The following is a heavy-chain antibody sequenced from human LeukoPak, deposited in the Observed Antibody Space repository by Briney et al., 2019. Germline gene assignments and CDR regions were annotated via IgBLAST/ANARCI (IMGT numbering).Heavy chain of an antibody. CDR1: GGSISSYY. D-gene: IGHD3-22*01. CDR3: ARGLRDYYDSSGYYSQYYYYYYMDV. Sequence: SETLSLTCTVSGGSISSYYWSWIRQPPGKGLEWIGYIYHSGSTNYNPSLKSRVTISVDTSKNQFSLKLSSVTAADTAVYYCARGLRDYYDSSGYYSQYYYYYYMDVWGKGTTVTVSS. J-gene: IGHJ6*03. V-gene: IGHV4-59*01. CDR2: IYHSGST.